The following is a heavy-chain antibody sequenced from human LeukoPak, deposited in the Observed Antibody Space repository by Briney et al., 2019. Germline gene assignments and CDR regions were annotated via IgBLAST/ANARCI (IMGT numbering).Heavy chain of an antibody. D-gene: IGHD6-19*01. V-gene: IGHV4-34*01. CDR2: INHSGST. Sequence: KPSETLSLTCAVYGGSFSGYYWSWIRQPPGKGLEWIGEINHSGSTNYNPSLKSRVTISVDTSKNQFSLKLSSVTAADTAVYYCARGRYSNGNWFDPWGQGTLVTVSS. J-gene: IGHJ5*02. CDR1: GGSFSGYY. CDR3: ARGRYSNGNWFDP.